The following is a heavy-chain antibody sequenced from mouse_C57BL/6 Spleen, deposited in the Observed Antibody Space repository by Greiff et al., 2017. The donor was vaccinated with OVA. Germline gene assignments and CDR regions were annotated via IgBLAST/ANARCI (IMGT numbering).Heavy chain of an antibody. CDR2: IYPGSGST. CDR3: ARGRYYDYDEYYFDY. D-gene: IGHD2-4*01. Sequence: VQLQQPGAELVKPGASVKMSCKASGYTFTSYWITWVKQRPGQGLEWIGDIYPGSGSTNYNEKFKSKATLTVDTSSSTAYMQLSSLTSEDSAVYYCARGRYYDYDEYYFDYWGQGTTLTVSS. CDR1: GYTFTSYW. J-gene: IGHJ2*01. V-gene: IGHV1-55*01.